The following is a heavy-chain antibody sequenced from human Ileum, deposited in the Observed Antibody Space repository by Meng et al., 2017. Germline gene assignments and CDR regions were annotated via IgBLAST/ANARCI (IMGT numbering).Heavy chain of an antibody. J-gene: IGHJ4*02. CDR2: ISYDGSNK. CDR3: ATKEGAGIDDFDY. CDR1: GFTISSYT. Sequence: GGSLRLSCAASGFTISSYTMHWVRQAPGKGLEWVAVISYDGSNKYYADSVKGRFTISRDNSKNTLYLQMNSLRDEDTAVYYCATKEGAGIDDFDYWGQGTLVTVSS. D-gene: IGHD6-19*01. V-gene: IGHV3-30*01.